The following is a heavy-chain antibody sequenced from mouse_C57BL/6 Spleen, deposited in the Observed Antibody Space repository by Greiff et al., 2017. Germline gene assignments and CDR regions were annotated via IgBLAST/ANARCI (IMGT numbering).Heavy chain of an antibody. CDR2: IDPNSGGT. J-gene: IGHJ4*01. Sequence: QVQLQQPGAELVKPGASVKLSCKASGYTFTSYWMHWVKQRPGRGLEWLGRIDPNSGGTKYNEKFKSKATLTVDKPSSTAYMQLSSLTSEDSAVYFRARQGVITAVVATPLYAMDYWGQGTSVTVSS. CDR3: ARQGVITAVVATPLYAMDY. CDR1: GYTFTSYW. V-gene: IGHV1-72*01. D-gene: IGHD1-1*01.